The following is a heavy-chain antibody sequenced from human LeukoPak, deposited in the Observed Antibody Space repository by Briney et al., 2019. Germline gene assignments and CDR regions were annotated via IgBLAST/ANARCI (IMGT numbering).Heavy chain of an antibody. V-gene: IGHV4-34*01. CDR2: INHSGST. J-gene: IGHJ4*02. CDR1: GGSFSGYY. CDR3: ARQKPYYDFWSGLRENYFDY. Sequence: PSETLSLTCAVYGGSFSGYYWSWIRQPPGKGLEWIGEINHSGSTNYNPSLKSRVTISVDTSKNQFPLKLSSVTAADTAVYYCARQKPYYDFWSGLRENYFDYWGQGTLVTVSS. D-gene: IGHD3-3*01.